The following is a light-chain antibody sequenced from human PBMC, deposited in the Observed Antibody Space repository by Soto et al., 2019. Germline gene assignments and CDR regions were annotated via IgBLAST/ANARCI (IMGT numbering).Light chain of an antibody. CDR2: GAS. CDR1: QSVSSN. J-gene: IGKJ1*01. CDR3: QHYNDWPWT. V-gene: IGKV3-15*01. Sequence: EIVMTQSPATLSVSPGDGATLSCRASQSVSSNLAWYQQKPGQAPRLLIYGASTRATGIPDRFSGSGSGTEFTLTISSLQSEDFAVYHCQHYNDWPWTCGQGTKVEIK.